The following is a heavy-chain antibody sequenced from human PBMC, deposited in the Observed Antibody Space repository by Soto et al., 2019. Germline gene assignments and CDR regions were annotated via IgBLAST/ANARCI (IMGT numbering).Heavy chain of an antibody. D-gene: IGHD2-15*01. J-gene: IGHJ5*01. CDR3: ARDVACPAHPCRHNWFDS. CDR1: GGNISSHC. V-gene: IGHV4-59*11. Sequence: PSETMSVTCTVAGGNISSHCCYCIRQPPGKGLEWIGYIYYSGSTNYNPSLKSRVTSTAYMDLGGLTSDDTAVYYCARDVACPAHPCRHNWFDSWGQGTQVTVSS. CDR2: IYYSGST.